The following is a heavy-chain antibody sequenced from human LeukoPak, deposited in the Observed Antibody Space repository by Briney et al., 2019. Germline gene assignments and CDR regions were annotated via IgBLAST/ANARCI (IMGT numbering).Heavy chain of an antibody. CDR3: ARAGLYSSSPGDY. J-gene: IGHJ4*02. D-gene: IGHD6-13*01. Sequence: GGSLRLSCAASGFTFSGYSMNWVRQAPGKGLEWVSSISSSSSYIYYADSVKGRFTISRDNAKNSLYLQMNSLRAEDTAVYYCARAGLYSSSPGDYWGQGTLVTVSS. CDR2: ISSSSSYI. CDR1: GFTFSGYS. V-gene: IGHV3-21*01.